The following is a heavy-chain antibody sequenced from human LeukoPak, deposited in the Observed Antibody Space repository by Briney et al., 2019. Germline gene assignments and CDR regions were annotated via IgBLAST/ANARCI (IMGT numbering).Heavy chain of an antibody. CDR2: INPNSGGT. Sequence: ASVKVSCKASGYTFTGYYMHWVRQAPGQGLEWMGWINPNSGGTNYAQKFQGRVTMTRDTSISTAYMELSRLRSDDTAVYYCARALWFGEPIDYRGQGTLVTVSS. J-gene: IGHJ4*02. D-gene: IGHD3-10*01. CDR1: GYTFTGYY. V-gene: IGHV1-2*02. CDR3: ARALWFGEPIDY.